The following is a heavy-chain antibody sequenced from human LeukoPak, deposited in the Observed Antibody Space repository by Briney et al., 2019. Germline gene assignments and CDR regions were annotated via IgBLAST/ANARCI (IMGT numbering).Heavy chain of an antibody. Sequence: GASVKVSCKVSGYTLTELSMHWVRQAPGKGLEWMGGFDPEDGETIYAQKFQGRVTMTEDTSTDTAYMELSSLRSEDTAVYYCATWGGIYSGYDCIYWGQGTLVTVSS. CDR2: FDPEDGET. J-gene: IGHJ4*02. CDR3: ATWGGIYSGYDCIY. V-gene: IGHV1-24*01. CDR1: GYTLTELS. D-gene: IGHD5-12*01.